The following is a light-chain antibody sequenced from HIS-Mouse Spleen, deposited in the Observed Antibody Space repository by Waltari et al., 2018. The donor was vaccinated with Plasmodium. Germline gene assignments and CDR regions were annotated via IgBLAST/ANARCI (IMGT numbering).Light chain of an antibody. Sequence: EIVMTQSTATLSVSPGERATLSCKARQSVSSNLAWYQQKPGQAPRLLIYGASTSATGIPARFSGSGSVTEFTLTFSSLQSEDFAVYYCQQYNNWSFTFGPGPKVDIK. J-gene: IGKJ3*01. CDR1: QSVSSN. CDR2: GAS. CDR3: QQYNNWSFT. V-gene: IGKV3-15*01.